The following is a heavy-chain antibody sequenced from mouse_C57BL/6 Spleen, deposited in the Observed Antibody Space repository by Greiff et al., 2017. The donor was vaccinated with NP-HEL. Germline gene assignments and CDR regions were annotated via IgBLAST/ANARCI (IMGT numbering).Heavy chain of an antibody. CDR2: ISSGGSYT. CDR3: ARQGSSPWYFDV. Sequence: DVHLVESGGDLVKPGGSLKLSCAASGFTFSSYGMSWVRQTPDKRLEWVATISSGGSYTYYPDSVKGRFTISRDNAKNTLYLQMSSLKSEDTAMYYCARQGSSPWYFDVWGTGTTVTVSS. D-gene: IGHD1-1*01. V-gene: IGHV5-6*01. CDR1: GFTFSSYG. J-gene: IGHJ1*03.